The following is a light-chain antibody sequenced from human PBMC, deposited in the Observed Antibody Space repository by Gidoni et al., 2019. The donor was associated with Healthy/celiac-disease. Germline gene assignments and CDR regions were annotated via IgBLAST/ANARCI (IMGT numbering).Light chain of an antibody. Sequence: DIQLTQSPSFLSASVGDRVTITCRANQGISSYLAWYQQKPGKAPKLLLYASPTLQSGVPSRFSGSGSRKEITLTSSSLQDEDVATYYCQQLNSYPRFGQGTRLEIK. CDR1: QGISSY. CDR2: ASP. CDR3: QQLNSYPR. V-gene: IGKV1-9*01. J-gene: IGKJ5*01.